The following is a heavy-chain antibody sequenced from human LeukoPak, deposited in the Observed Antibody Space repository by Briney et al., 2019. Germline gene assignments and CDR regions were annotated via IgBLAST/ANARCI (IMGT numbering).Heavy chain of an antibody. J-gene: IGHJ4*02. CDR1: GGSLHRSF. CDR3: GRRPAVDGPIVN. V-gene: IGHV4-59*01. CDR2: IYSSGTT. D-gene: IGHD2-15*01. Sequence: SETLSLTCVVSGGSLHRSFWTWVRQPPGKGLEWIGRIYSSGTTDYSPSLKSRLTISIDTSKNQFSLRLASVTAADTAVYYCGRRPAVDGPIVNCGQGILVAVSS.